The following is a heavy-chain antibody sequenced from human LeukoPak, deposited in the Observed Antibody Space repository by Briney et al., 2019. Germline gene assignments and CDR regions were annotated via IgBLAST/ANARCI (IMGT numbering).Heavy chain of an antibody. V-gene: IGHV3-11*03. Sequence: GGSLRLSCAASGFTFSDYYMSWIRQAPGKGLEWVSYISSSSSYTNYADSVKGRCTISRDNAKNSLYLQMNSLRAEDTAVYYCARGYSNYYFDYWGQGTLVTVFS. J-gene: IGHJ4*02. CDR2: ISSSSSYT. CDR1: GFTFSDYY. CDR3: ARGYSNYYFDY. D-gene: IGHD4-11*01.